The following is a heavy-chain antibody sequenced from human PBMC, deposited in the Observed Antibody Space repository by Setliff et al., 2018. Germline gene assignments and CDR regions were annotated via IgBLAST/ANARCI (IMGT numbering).Heavy chain of an antibody. CDR3: ARDPLGLEDITLFDY. V-gene: IGHV1-2*02. D-gene: IGHD3-16*01. CDR2: INLNTGNI. Sequence: ASVKVSCKTSGFSFTDYLMNWMRQAPEQGLEWMGRINLNTGNIFYAQEFQGRVTLTRDTSTSTAYMELTGLRYDDTAIYYCARDPLGLEDITLFDYWGQGTLVTVSS. CDR1: GFSFTDYL. J-gene: IGHJ4*02.